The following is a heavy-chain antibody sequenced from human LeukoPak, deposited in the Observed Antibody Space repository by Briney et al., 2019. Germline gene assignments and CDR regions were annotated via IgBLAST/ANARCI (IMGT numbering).Heavy chain of an antibody. CDR3: ARDLLYSGSYSWYFDL. D-gene: IGHD1-26*01. J-gene: IGHJ2*01. V-gene: IGHV3-33*01. Sequence: PGGSLRLSCAASGFTFSRNGMHWVRQAPGKGLEWVALIYYDGSNKYYVDSAKGRFTISRDNSKNMVYLQMNSLRAEDTAVYYCARDLLYSGSYSWYFDLWGRGTPVTVSS. CDR2: IYYDGSNK. CDR1: GFTFSRNG.